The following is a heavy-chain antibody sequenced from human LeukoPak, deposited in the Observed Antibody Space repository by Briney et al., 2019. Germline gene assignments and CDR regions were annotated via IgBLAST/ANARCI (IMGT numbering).Heavy chain of an antibody. CDR2: ISSNGDNT. CDR1: GFTFSTYV. J-gene: IGHJ4*02. Sequence: PGGSLRLSCSVSGFTFSTYVMHWVPRSPGKGLEYVSAISSNGDNTYYTDSVKGRFTISRDNSKNTLYLSSLRADDTAVYYCVRGTGYWGQGTLVTVSS. CDR3: VRGTGY. V-gene: IGHV3-64D*06.